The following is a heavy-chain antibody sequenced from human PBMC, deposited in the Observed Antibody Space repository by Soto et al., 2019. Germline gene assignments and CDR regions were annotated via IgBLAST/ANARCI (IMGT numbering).Heavy chain of an antibody. CDR1: GGSISSSAYY. J-gene: IGHJ4*02. Sequence: QLHLQESGPGLLKPSETLSLTCTVSGGSISSSAYYWGWIRQPPGRRLEWIASISYSGSTYYNPSLKSRVTISVDTSKNQFSLKLRSMTAADTAVYYCARQVEVTYFDYWGQGTLGTVSS. D-gene: IGHD1-1*01. V-gene: IGHV4-39*01. CDR2: ISYSGST. CDR3: ARQVEVTYFDY.